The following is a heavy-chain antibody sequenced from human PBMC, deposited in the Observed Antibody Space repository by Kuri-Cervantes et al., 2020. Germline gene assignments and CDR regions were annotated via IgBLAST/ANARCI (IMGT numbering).Heavy chain of an antibody. V-gene: IGHV3-7*01. J-gene: IGHJ4*02. CDR2: INQDGSEK. Sequence: GSLRLSCAASGFSFRNYWMSWVRQAPGKGLEYVANINQDGSEKHYVDYVKGRFTISRDNIKNTLYLQMNSLRVEDTAVYYCARDFSTVVTQFDFWGQGALVTVSS. CDR3: ARDFSTVVTQFDF. D-gene: IGHD4-23*01. CDR1: GFSFRNYW.